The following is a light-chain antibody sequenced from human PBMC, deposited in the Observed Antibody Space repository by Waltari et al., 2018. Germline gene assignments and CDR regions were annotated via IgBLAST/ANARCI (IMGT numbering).Light chain of an antibody. CDR2: AAS. Sequence: IQMSQSPSSLSASVGDKVTITCRASQGITNSLAWYQQKPGKAPKVLLYAASRLESGVPSRFSGSGSGTDYTLTISSLQPEDFATYYCQQYYTTPTFGHGTKVEIK. CDR1: QGITNS. J-gene: IGKJ1*01. V-gene: IGKV1-NL1*01. CDR3: QQYYTTPT.